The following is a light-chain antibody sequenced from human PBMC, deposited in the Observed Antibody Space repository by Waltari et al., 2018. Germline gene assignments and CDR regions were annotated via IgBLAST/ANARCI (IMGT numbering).Light chain of an antibody. CDR3: MQGTHWPYT. J-gene: IGKJ2*01. Sequence: DVVMTQSPLSLPVTLGQPASISCKSSQSLVHSDGNTHLNWFQQRPGQSPRRLIYRVSTRDSGVPDRFSGSGSETDFTLKISRVEAGDVGVYYCMQGTHWPYTFGQGTKLDIK. CDR2: RVS. V-gene: IGKV2-30*02. CDR1: QSLVHSDGNTH.